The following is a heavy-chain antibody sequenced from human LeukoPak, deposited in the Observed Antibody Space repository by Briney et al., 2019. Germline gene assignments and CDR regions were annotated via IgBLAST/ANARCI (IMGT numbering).Heavy chain of an antibody. V-gene: IGHV1-18*01. J-gene: IGHJ4*02. CDR2: ISAYNGNT. CDR3: AKQLCSSSGCHGVLPGADDY. D-gene: IGHD2-8*01. CDR1: GYTFTSYG. Sequence: SVKVSCKASGYTFTSYGISWVRQAPGQGLEWMGWISAYNGNTNYAKKLQGRVTMTTDTATKTDYMELRGLRCEDRATYYCAKQLCSSSGCHGVLPGADDYWGQGTLVTVSS.